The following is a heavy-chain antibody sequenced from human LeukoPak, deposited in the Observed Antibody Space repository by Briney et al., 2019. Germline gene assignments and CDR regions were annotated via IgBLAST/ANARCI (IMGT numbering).Heavy chain of an antibody. CDR1: SYSISSGYY. J-gene: IGHJ3*02. Sequence: SETLSLTCTVSSYSISSGYYWGWIRQPPGKGLEWIGNIYHSGNTYYKPSLKSRVTISVDTSKNQFSLKVNSVTAADTAVYYCAKSNGYGLVDIWGQGTMVTVSS. V-gene: IGHV4-38-2*02. CDR3: AKSNGYGLVDI. D-gene: IGHD3-10*01. CDR2: IYHSGNT.